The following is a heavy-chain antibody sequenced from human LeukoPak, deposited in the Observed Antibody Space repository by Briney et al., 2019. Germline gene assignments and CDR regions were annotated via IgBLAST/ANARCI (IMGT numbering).Heavy chain of an antibody. CDR3: AKDRVRGVIPGDNWFDP. Sequence: QPGGSLRLSCEVSGFDFSSYSMNWVRQAPGKGLEWVSLISMSSRTYIHYADSVKGRFTISRDNSKNTLYLQMNSLRAEDTAVYYCAKDRVRGVIPGDNWFDPWGQGTLVTVSS. V-gene: IGHV3-48*01. CDR2: ISMSSRTYI. J-gene: IGHJ5*02. CDR1: GFDFSSYS. D-gene: IGHD3-10*01.